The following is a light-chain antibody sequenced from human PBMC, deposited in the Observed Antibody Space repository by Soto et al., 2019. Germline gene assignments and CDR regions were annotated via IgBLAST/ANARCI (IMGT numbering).Light chain of an antibody. J-gene: IGKJ4*01. CDR2: GAS. CDR3: QQRRNWPFP. V-gene: IGKV3-11*01. CDR1: QSVSSN. Sequence: EIVLTQSPATLSFSPGERATLSCRASQSVSSNLAWYQQKPGQAPRLPIYGASTRATGIPARFSGSGSGTDFPLTISSLEPEDFAVYYCQQRRNWPFPLGGGTKLEI.